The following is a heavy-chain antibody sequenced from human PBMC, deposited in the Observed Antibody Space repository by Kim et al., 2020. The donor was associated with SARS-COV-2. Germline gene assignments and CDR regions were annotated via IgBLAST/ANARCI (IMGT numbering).Heavy chain of an antibody. CDR1: GGTFSSYA. CDR2: IIPILGIA. D-gene: IGHD3-3*01. J-gene: IGHJ6*02. V-gene: IGHV1-69*04. Sequence: SVKVSCKSSGGTFSSYAISWVRQAPGQGLEWMGRIIPILGIANYAQKFQGRVTITADKSTSTAYMELSSLRSEDTAVYYCASLSNFWSGYLVERIGYGMDVWGQGTTVTVSS. CDR3: ASLSNFWSGYLVERIGYGMDV.